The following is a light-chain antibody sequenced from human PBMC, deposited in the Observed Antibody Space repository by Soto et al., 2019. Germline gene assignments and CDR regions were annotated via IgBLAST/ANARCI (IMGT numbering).Light chain of an antibody. CDR2: AAS. V-gene: IGKV1-39*01. J-gene: IGKJ4*01. Sequence: DIQMTQSPSSLSASVGDRVTITCRASQSITSNLNWYQQKQGKAPKLLLYAASTLQSGVPSRFSVSGPGTDFSLTIGRLQPADVATYDCQQGYSKPRTLDAGTKVE. CDR3: QQGYSKPRT. CDR1: QSITSN.